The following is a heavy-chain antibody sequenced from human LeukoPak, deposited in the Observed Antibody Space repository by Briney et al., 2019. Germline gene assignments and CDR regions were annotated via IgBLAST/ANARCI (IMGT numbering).Heavy chain of an antibody. J-gene: IGHJ4*02. CDR1: GGSISSYY. CDR2: IYTSGST. V-gene: IGHV4-4*07. D-gene: IGHD3-22*01. Sequence: SSETLSLTCTVSGGSISSYYWSWIRQPAGKGLEWIGRIYTSGSTNYNPPLKSRVTMSVDTSKNQFSLKLSSVTAAGTAVYYCARDVGYYDSSGYYYYFDYWGQGTLVTVSS. CDR3: ARDVGYYDSSGYYYYFDY.